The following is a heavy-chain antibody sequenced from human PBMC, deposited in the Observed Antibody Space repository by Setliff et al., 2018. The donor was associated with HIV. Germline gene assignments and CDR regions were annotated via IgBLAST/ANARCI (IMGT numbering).Heavy chain of an antibody. D-gene: IGHD2-15*01. V-gene: IGHV3-23*01. CDR2: IRDSGVSV. CDR1: GFSFTDYG. CDR3: AKNIAGVCYSGLDY. Sequence: GGSLRLSCAASGFSFTDYGMTWVRQAPGKGLEWVSGIRDSGVSVYYADSVMGRFTISRDNSKNTLYLQMNSLRVEDTAVYYCAKNIAGVCYSGLDYWGQGALVTVSS. J-gene: IGHJ4*02.